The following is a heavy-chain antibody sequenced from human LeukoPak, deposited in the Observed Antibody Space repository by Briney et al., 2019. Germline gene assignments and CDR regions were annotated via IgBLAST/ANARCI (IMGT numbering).Heavy chain of an antibody. J-gene: IGHJ4*02. CDR2: ISVSGGT. Sequence: GGSLRLSCADSGSAFTFRSYAMSWVRQAPGKGLEWVSAISVSGGTYYADSVKGRFTISRDNSRNTLYLQMNSLTAADTAVYYCAREAAGTLDYWGQGTLVTVSS. CDR3: AREAAGTLDY. D-gene: IGHD6-13*01. CDR1: GSAFTFRSYA. V-gene: IGHV3-23*01.